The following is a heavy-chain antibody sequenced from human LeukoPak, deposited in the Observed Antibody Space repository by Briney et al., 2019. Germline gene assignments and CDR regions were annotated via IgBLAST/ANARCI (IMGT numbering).Heavy chain of an antibody. J-gene: IGHJ4*02. CDR3: ARDALEWLLSDY. Sequence: ASVKVSCKASGGTFSGYAISWVRQAPGQGLEWMGRIIPIFGTANYAQKFQGRVTITTDESTSTAYMELSSLRSEDTAVYYCARDALEWLLSDYWGQGTLVTVSS. CDR1: GGTFSGYA. V-gene: IGHV1-69*05. CDR2: IIPIFGTA. D-gene: IGHD3-3*01.